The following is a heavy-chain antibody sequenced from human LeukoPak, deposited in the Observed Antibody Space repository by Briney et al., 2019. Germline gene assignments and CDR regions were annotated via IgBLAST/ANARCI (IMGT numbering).Heavy chain of an antibody. CDR3: ARGDSSGWYPGQNWFDP. D-gene: IGHD6-19*01. V-gene: IGHV3-30*04. CDR1: GFTFSSYA. CDR2: ISYDGSNK. Sequence: GGSLRLSCAASGFTFSSYAMHWVRQAPGKGLEWVAVISYDGSNKYYADSVKGRFTISRDNSKNTLYLQMNSLRAEDTAVYYCARGDSSGWYPGQNWFDPWGQGTLVIVSS. J-gene: IGHJ5*02.